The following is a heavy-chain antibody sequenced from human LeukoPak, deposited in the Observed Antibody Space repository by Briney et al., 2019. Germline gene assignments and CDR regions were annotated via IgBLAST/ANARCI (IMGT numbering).Heavy chain of an antibody. J-gene: IGHJ4*02. CDR3: AGGPYYYDSSGYNVFDY. D-gene: IGHD3-22*01. CDR2: IIPIFGTA. CDR1: GGTFSSYA. Sequence: GASVKVSCKASGGTFSSYAISWVRQAPGQGLEWMGGIIPIFGTANYAQKFQGRVTITADESTSTAYMELSSLRSEDTAVYYCAGGPYYYDSSGYNVFDYWGQGTLVTVSS. V-gene: IGHV1-69*13.